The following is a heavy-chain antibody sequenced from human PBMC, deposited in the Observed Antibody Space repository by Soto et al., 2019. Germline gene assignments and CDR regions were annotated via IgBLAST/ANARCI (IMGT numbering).Heavy chain of an antibody. CDR2: IIPIFGTA. CDR3: ARDAKSYYYDSSGYYWYFDL. J-gene: IGHJ2*01. Sequence: QVQLVQSGAEVKKPGSSVKVSCKASGGTFSSYAISWVRQAPGQGLEWMGGIIPIFGTANYAQKFQGRVTITADESTSTAYMELSSLRSEDTAVYYCARDAKSYYYDSSGYYWYFDLWGRGTLVTVSS. D-gene: IGHD3-22*01. CDR1: GGTFSSYA. V-gene: IGHV1-69*01.